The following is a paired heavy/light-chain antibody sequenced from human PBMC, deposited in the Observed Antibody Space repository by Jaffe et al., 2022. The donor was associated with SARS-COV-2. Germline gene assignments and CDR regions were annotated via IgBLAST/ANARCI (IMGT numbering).Heavy chain of an antibody. Sequence: QVQLVESGGGVVQPGRSLRLSCAASGFTFSSYAFHWVRQAPGKGLEWVSVISYAGSSQYYADSVKGRFTISRDNSKNTLYLQMNSLRAEDTAVYYCARDNLFVTASENGNNWFDTWGQGTLVTVSS. CDR2: ISYAGSSQ. D-gene: IGHD6-13*01. J-gene: IGHJ5*02. V-gene: IGHV3-30*04. CDR3: ARDNLFVTASENGNNWFDT. CDR1: GFTFSSYA.
Light chain of an antibody. V-gene: IGKV3-15*01. J-gene: IGKJ1*01. CDR1: QSVSSN. CDR3: QQYNTWWT. Sequence: EIVMTQSPATLSVSPGERATLSCRASQSVSSNLAWYQQKPGQAPRLVIYGASTRATGIPARFSGSGSGTEFTLTISSLQSEDFAVYYCQQYNTWWTFGQGTKVEIK. CDR2: GAS.